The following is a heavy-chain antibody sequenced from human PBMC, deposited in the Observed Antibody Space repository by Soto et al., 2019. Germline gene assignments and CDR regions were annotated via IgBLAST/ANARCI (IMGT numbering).Heavy chain of an antibody. CDR2: ISWNSGSI. Sequence: GGSLRLSCAASGFTFDDYAMHWVRQAPGKGLEWVSGISWNSGSIGYADSVKGRFTISRDDSKNTLYLQMNSLRAEDSAVYYCAKDRTVAARNFDYWGQGTQVTVSS. V-gene: IGHV3-9*01. CDR1: GFTFDDYA. J-gene: IGHJ4*02. D-gene: IGHD6-6*01. CDR3: AKDRTVAARNFDY.